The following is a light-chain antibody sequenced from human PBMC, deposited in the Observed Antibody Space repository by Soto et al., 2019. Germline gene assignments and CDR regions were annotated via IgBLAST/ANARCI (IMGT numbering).Light chain of an antibody. CDR3: QQSYSTPIT. J-gene: IGKJ5*01. CDR2: DAS. CDR1: QDIGSF. V-gene: IGKV1-8*01. Sequence: AIRMTQSPSSLSASTGDRVAITCRASQDIGSFLAWYQQKPGKAPKLLIYDASTLQSGVPSRFGGSGSGTDFTLTISSLQPEDFATYYCQQSYSTPITFGQGTRLEI.